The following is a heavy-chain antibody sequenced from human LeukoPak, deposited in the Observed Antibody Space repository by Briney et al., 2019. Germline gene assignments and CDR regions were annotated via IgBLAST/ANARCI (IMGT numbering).Heavy chain of an antibody. CDR3: AGRDANLDIVPTLFPFDY. D-gene: IGHD5-12*01. CDR1: GGSISSYH. Sequence: SETLSLTCAVSGGSISSYHWSWFRQAPGKGLEWIGYMHNSGSTNFNPSLKSRVTISGDTSKNQFSLKLSSVTAADTAVYYCAGRDANLDIVPTLFPFDYWGQGALVTVSS. V-gene: IGHV4-59*01. CDR2: MHNSGST. J-gene: IGHJ4*02.